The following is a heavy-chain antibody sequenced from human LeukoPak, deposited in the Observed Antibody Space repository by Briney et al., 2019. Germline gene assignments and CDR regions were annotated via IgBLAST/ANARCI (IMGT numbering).Heavy chain of an antibody. CDR3: AREVGYCSSTSCYNWFDP. D-gene: IGHD2-2*01. Sequence: GASVKVSCKASGYTFTSYGMHWVRQAPGQRLEWMGWINAGNGNTKYSQKFQGRVTITRDTSASTAYMELSSLRSEDTAVYYCAREVGYCSSTSCYNWFDPWGQGTLVTVSS. J-gene: IGHJ5*02. CDR1: GYTFTSYG. V-gene: IGHV1-3*01. CDR2: INAGNGNT.